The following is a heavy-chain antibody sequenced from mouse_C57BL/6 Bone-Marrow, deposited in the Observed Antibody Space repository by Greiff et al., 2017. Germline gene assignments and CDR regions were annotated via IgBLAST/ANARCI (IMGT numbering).Heavy chain of an antibody. D-gene: IGHD2-3*01. CDR3: ARDRDGYLYYYAMDY. V-gene: IGHV5-4*01. CDR2: ISDGGSYT. J-gene: IGHJ4*01. Sequence: EVQVVESGGGLVKPGGSLKLSCAASGFTFSSYAMSWVRQTPEKRLEWVATISDGGSYTYYPDNVKGRFTISRDNAKNNLYLQMSHLKSEDTAMYYCARDRDGYLYYYAMDYWGQGTSVTGSS. CDR1: GFTFSSYA.